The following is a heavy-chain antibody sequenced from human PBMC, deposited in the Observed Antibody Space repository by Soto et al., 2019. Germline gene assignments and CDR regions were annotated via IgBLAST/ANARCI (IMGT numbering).Heavy chain of an antibody. J-gene: IGHJ4*02. CDR3: ATAGNYDSSGRDF. CDR2: IVVGSGNT. Sequence: AVKVSCKASGFTFTSSAVQWVRQARGQRLEWIGWIVVGSGNTNYAQKFQGRVTITRDTSTSTAYMELRSLRSDDTAVYYCATAGNYDSSGRDFWGQGTLVTVSS. V-gene: IGHV1-58*01. D-gene: IGHD3-22*01. CDR1: GFTFTSSA.